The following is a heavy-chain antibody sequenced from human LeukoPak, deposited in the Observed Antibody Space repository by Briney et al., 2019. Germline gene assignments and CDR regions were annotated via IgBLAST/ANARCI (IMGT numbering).Heavy chain of an antibody. CDR3: AREKPGKYSSGWGDQFGDY. J-gene: IGHJ4*02. V-gene: IGHV3-30-3*01. Sequence: GGSLRLSCAASGFTFSSYAMHWVRQAPGKGLEWVAVISYDGSNKYYADSVKGRSTISRDNSKNTLYLQMNSLRAEDTAVFYCAREKPGKYSSGWGDQFGDYWGQGTLVTVSS. D-gene: IGHD6-19*01. CDR2: ISYDGSNK. CDR1: GFTFSSYA.